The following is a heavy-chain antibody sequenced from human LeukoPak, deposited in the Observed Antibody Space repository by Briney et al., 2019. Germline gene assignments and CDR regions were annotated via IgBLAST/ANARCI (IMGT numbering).Heavy chain of an antibody. CDR2: IKRKTDGETT. D-gene: IGHD2-15*01. Sequence: PGGSLRLSCAASGFTFSNAWMSWVRQAPGKGLEWVSRIKRKTDGETTDYAAPVKGRFTISRDDSKNTLCLQMNSLKTEDTAVYYCTTYKYCSGGGCYSAAFDIWGQGTMVTVSS. V-gene: IGHV3-15*01. CDR1: GFTFSNAW. J-gene: IGHJ3*02. CDR3: TTYKYCSGGGCYSAAFDI.